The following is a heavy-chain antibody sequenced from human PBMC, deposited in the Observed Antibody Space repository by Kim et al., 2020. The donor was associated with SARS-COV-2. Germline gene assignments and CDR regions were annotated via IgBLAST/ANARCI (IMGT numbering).Heavy chain of an antibody. V-gene: IGHV4-59*01. J-gene: IGHJ4*02. D-gene: IGHD3-16*01. CDR3: ARMGSGGTLPGPPDYFDY. Sequence: KSRVTISVDTSKNQFSLKLSSVTAADTAVYYCARMGSGGTLPGPPDYFDYWGQGTLVTVSS.